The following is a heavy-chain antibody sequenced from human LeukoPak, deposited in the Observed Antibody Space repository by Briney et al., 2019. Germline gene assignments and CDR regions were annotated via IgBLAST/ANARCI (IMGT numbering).Heavy chain of an antibody. D-gene: IGHD6-13*01. J-gene: IGHJ4*02. CDR3: ATDHSSSWPRYDY. CDR2: ISYDGSNK. CDR1: GFTFSSYA. Sequence: ERSLRLSCAASGFTFSSYAMHWVREAPGKGLEWVAVISYDGSNKYYADSVKGRFTISRDNPKNTLYLQMNSLRAEDTAVYYCATDHSSSWPRYDYWGQGTLVTVSS. V-gene: IGHV3-30-3*01.